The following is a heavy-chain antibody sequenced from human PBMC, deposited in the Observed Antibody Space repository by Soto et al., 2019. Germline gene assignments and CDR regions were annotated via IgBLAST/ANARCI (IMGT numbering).Heavy chain of an antibody. CDR3: ARESGNYWEDAFDI. D-gene: IGHD1-26*01. J-gene: IGHJ3*02. Sequence: SETLSLTCAVYGGSFSGYYWSWIRQPPGKGLEWIGEINHSGSTNYNPSLKSRVTISVDTSKNQFSLKLSSVTAADTAVYYCARESGNYWEDAFDIWGQGTMVTVSS. CDR1: GGSFSGYY. V-gene: IGHV4-34*01. CDR2: INHSGST.